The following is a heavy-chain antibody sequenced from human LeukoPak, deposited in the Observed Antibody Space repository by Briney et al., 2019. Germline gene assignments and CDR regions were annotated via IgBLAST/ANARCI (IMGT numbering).Heavy chain of an antibody. CDR1: RFTFSSYR. Sequence: GGSLRLSCAASRFTFSSYRMSWVRQAPGKGRERVANIKQDGSEKYYVDSVKGRFTISRDNAKNSLYLQMNSLRAEDTAVYYCARDRETYSNNWFDPWGQGTLVTVSS. CDR2: IKQDGSEK. J-gene: IGHJ5*02. D-gene: IGHD2-15*01. V-gene: IGHV3-7*01. CDR3: ARDRETYSNNWFDP.